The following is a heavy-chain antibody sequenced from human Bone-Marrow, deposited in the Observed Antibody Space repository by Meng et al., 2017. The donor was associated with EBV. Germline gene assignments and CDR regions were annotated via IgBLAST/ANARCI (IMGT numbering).Heavy chain of an antibody. V-gene: IGHV1-69*06. J-gene: IGHJ4*02. CDR3: ATQTTVTTSPIDY. D-gene: IGHD4-17*01. CDR1: GGTFSSYA. Sequence: GQLVRPGARVKKPGPRGKGSGKASGGTFSSYAISWVRRAPGQGLEWMGGIIPIFGTANYAQKFQGRVTITADKSTSTAYMELSSLRSEDTAVYYCATQTTVTTSPIDYWGQGTLVTVSS. CDR2: IIPIFGTA.